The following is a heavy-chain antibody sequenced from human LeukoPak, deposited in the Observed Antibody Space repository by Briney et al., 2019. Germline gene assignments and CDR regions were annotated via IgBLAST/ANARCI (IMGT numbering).Heavy chain of an antibody. CDR2: IYHSGST. CDR3: ARDSGTTGEVKFDP. J-gene: IGHJ5*02. V-gene: IGHV4-4*02. CDR1: GGSISSSNW. Sequence: SGTLSLTCAVSGGSISSSNWWSWVRQPPGKGLEWIGEIYHSGSTNYNPSLKSRVTISVDKSKNQFSLKLMSVTAADTAVYYCARDSGTTGEVKFDPWGQGTLVTVSS. D-gene: IGHD3-10*01.